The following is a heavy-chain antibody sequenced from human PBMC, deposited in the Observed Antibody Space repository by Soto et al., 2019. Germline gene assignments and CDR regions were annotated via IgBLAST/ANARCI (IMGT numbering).Heavy chain of an antibody. D-gene: IGHD6-13*01. J-gene: IGHJ4*02. V-gene: IGHV2-26*01. CDR3: ARISGYSSSWSIDY. CDR2: IFSNDEK. Sequence: SGPTLVNPTETITLTCTVSGFSLSNARMGVSWIRQPPGKALEWLAHIFSNDEKSYSTSLKSRLTISKDTSKSQVVLTMTNMDPVDTATYYCARISGYSSSWSIDYWGQGTLVTVSS. CDR1: GFSLSNARMG.